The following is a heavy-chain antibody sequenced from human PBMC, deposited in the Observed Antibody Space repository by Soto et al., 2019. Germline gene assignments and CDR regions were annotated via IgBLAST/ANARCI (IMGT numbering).Heavy chain of an antibody. CDR2: INPNSGGT. CDR1: GYTFTVYY. J-gene: IGHJ4*02. CDR3: VKDPGSGWYFDY. Sequence: ASVKVSSKASGYTFTVYYMHWVRQAPGQGLEWMGWINPNSGGTNYAQKFQGWVTMTRDTSISTAYMELSSLRAEDTAVYYGVKDPGSGWYFDYWGQGTLVTVSS. V-gene: IGHV1-2*04. D-gene: IGHD6-19*01.